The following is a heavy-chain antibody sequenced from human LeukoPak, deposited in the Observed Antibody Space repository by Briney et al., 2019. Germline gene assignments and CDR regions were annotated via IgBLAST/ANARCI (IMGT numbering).Heavy chain of an antibody. D-gene: IGHD1-26*01. Sequence: PSETLSLTCTVSGGSLSSYYWSWIRQPPGKGLEWLGDIYYRGSTNYTPSLKSRVPISVDTSKNQFSLKLSSVTAADTAVYYCARVQGGSYVYYYYYYMDVWGKGTTVTVSS. CDR2: IYYRGST. CDR3: ARVQGGSYVYYYYYYMDV. J-gene: IGHJ6*03. CDR1: GGSLSSYY. V-gene: IGHV4-59*01.